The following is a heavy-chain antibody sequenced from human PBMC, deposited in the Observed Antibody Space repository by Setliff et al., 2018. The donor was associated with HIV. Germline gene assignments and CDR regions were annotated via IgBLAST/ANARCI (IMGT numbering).Heavy chain of an antibody. V-gene: IGHV4-59*08. CDR1: GGSIRSYY. D-gene: IGHD3-3*01. Sequence: PSETLSLTCTVSGGSIRSYYWSWIRQSPGKGLEWIGYVLYNGATAYNPSLKSRLTISVDTSKSQFSLKLTSVTAADTAVYYCARQMTIPGVAVTPVDYWGQGALFTVSS. J-gene: IGHJ4*02. CDR3: ARQMTIPGVAVTPVDY. CDR2: VLYNGAT.